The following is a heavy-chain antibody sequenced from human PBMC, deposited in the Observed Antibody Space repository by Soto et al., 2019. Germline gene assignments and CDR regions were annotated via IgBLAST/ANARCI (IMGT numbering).Heavy chain of an antibody. Sequence: EVQLVESGGGLIQPGGSLRLSCAASGFTVSSNHMSWVRQAPGKGLEWVSIVYSGTNTQYADSVKGRFTISSSHNTQYLQMNSLRAEDTAMYYCARGMTAAAGNLQHWGQGTLVTVSS. V-gene: IGHV3-53*01. J-gene: IGHJ1*01. CDR3: ARGMTAAAGNLQH. CDR1: GFTVSSNH. D-gene: IGHD6-13*01. CDR2: VYSGTNT.